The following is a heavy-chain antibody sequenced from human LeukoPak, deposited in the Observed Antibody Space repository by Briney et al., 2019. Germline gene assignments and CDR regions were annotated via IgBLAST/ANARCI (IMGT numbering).Heavy chain of an antibody. CDR1: GYSFTIYW. CDR2: IYPGDSDT. CDR3: ARHAGCRDGSCLNWFDP. Sequence: GESLKISCKGSGYSFTIYWIAWVRQMPGKGLECMGIIYPGDSDTRYSPSFQGQVTISADKSISTAYLQWSSLKASDTAMYYCARHAGCRDGSCLNWFDPWGQGTLVTVSS. D-gene: IGHD2-15*01. V-gene: IGHV5-51*01. J-gene: IGHJ5*02.